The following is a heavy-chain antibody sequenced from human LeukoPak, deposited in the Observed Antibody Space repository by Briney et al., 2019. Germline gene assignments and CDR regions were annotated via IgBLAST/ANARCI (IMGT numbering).Heavy chain of an antibody. CDR3: AKQTITMVRGVVGEGPDY. Sequence: GRSLRLSCAASGFTFSSYGMHWVRQAPGKGLEWVAVIWYDGSNKYYADSVKGRFTFSSANSKNTLYLQMNRLRAEDTAVYYCAKQTITMVRGVVGEGPDYWGQGTLVTVSS. J-gene: IGHJ4*02. D-gene: IGHD3-10*01. CDR2: IWYDGSNK. CDR1: GFTFSSYG. V-gene: IGHV3-33*06.